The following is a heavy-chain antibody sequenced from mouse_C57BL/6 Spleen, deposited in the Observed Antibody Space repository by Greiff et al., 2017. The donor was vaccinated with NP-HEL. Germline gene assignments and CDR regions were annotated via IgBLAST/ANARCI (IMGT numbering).Heavy chain of an antibody. CDR2: IDPSDSYT. D-gene: IGHD3-2*02. V-gene: IGHV1-59*01. J-gene: IGHJ2*01. CDR1: GYTFTSYW. Sequence: QVQLQQPGAELVRPGTSVKLSCKASGYTFTSYWMHWVKQRPGQGLEWIGVIDPSDSYTNYNQKFKGKATLTVDTSSSTAYMQLSSLTSEDSAVYYCAGGQTAQPSYDFDYWGQGTTLTVSS. CDR3: AGGQTAQPSYDFDY.